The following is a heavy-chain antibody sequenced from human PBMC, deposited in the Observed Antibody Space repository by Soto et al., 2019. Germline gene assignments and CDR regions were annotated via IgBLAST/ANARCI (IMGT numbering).Heavy chain of an antibody. CDR2: IYYSGST. V-gene: IGHV4-59*01. D-gene: IGHD6-13*01. J-gene: IGHJ5*02. Sequence: SETLSLTCTVSGGSISSYYWSWIRQPPGKGLEWIGYIYYSGSTNYNPSLKSRVTISVDTSKNQFSLKLSSVTAADTAVYYCAREMAAADLNWFDPWGQGTLVTVSS. CDR3: AREMAAADLNWFDP. CDR1: GGSISSYY.